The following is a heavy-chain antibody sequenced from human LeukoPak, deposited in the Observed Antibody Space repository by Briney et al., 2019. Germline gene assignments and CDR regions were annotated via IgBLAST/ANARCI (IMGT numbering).Heavy chain of an antibody. D-gene: IGHD3-10*01. CDR2: IYSGGNT. J-gene: IGHJ4*02. CDR1: GFTVSSNY. Sequence: GGSLRLSCAASGFTVSSNYMTWVRQAPGKGLEWVSVIYSGGNTYYADSVKGRFTISRDNAKNTLHLQVNSLRAEDTAVYYCALTMVHLGRLDYYFHYWGRGTLVTVSS. V-gene: IGHV3-53*01. CDR3: ALTMVHLGRLDYYFHY.